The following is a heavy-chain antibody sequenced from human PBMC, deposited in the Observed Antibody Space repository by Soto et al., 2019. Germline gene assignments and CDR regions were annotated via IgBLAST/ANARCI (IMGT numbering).Heavy chain of an antibody. CDR2: ISAFSNYI. CDR1: GFSLSSHS. CDR3: ARTSGDSGTYHVDY. Sequence: EVQLVESGGGLVKPGGSLRLSCAASGFSLSSHSMNWVRQAPGKGLEWVSSISAFSNYIYYADPVKGRFSISRDNAKNSLYLQMNSLRADDTALYYCARTSGDSGTYHVDYWGQGTLVIVSS. D-gene: IGHD1-26*01. J-gene: IGHJ4*02. V-gene: IGHV3-21*01.